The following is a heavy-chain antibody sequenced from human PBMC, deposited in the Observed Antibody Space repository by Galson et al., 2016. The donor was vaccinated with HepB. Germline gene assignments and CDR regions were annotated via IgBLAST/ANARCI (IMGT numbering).Heavy chain of an antibody. J-gene: IGHJ4*02. V-gene: IGHV3-30*04. CDR1: GFTFSSYP. CDR2: ISYDGSEK. CDR3: VRATNTAWHNFDC. Sequence: SLRLSCAASGFTFSSYPMHWVRQAPGKGLEWVTIISYDGSEKYYAGSVQGRFTISRDNSKNMLYLQMNSLRPEDTAVYYCVRATNTAWHNFDCWSQGTLVTVPS. D-gene: IGHD1/OR15-1a*01.